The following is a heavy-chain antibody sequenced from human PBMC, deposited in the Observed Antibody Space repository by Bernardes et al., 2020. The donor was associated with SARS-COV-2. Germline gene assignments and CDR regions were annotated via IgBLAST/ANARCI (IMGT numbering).Heavy chain of an antibody. D-gene: IGHD2-21*02. CDR1: GGSISSSNYY. CDR2: IYSSGSS. V-gene: IGHV4-39*01. CDR3: AGSSCGIDCYIGGLRSWDYGMDV. J-gene: IGHJ6*02. Sequence: SETLSLTCTVSGGSISSSNYYWGWLRQPPGKGLEWIGSIYSSGSSYYNPSLQSRVRESVETSKNQFSLRLSFVTAADTAVYYCAGSSCGIDCYIGGLRSWDYGMDVWGQGTTVTVSS.